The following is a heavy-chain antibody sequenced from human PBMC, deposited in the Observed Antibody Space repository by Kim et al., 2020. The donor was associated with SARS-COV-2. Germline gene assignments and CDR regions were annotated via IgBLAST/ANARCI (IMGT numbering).Heavy chain of an antibody. Sequence: TNYIPSFKSRVTKSVDTSKSLFSLKLSSVTAAETAVYYCAMERSRGGFDYWGQGTLLTVSS. J-gene: IGHJ4*02. CDR3: AMERSRGGFDY. V-gene: IGHV4-34*01. CDR2: T. D-gene: IGHD6-19*01.